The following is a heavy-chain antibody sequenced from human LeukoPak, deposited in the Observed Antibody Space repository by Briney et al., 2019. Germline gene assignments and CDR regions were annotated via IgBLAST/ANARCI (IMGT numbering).Heavy chain of an antibody. D-gene: IGHD3-3*01. V-gene: IGHV3-30*18. CDR1: GFTFSSYG. CDR3: AKAKEWLYFDY. J-gene: IGHJ4*02. Sequence: GGSLRLSCAASGFTFSSYGMHWVRQAPGKGLEWVAVTSYDGSNKYYADSVKGRFTISRDNSKNTLYLQMNSLRAEDTAVYYCAKAKEWLYFDYWGQGTLVTVSS. CDR2: TSYDGSNK.